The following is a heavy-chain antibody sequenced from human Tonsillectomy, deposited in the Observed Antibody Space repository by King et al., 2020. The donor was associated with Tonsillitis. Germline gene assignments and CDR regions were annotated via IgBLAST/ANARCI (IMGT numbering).Heavy chain of an antibody. CDR2: SIPTFGTA. CDR3: ALIVVVPAAVGGYFQH. V-gene: IGHV1-69*01. J-gene: IGHJ1*01. CDR1: GGTFSSYA. Sequence: QLVQSGAEVKKPGPSVKVSCKASGGTFSSYAITWVRQAPGQGLKWMGGSIPTFGTANYAQKFQGRVTITADESTSTAYMELSSLRSEDTAVYYCALIVVVPAAVGGYFQHWGQGTLVTVSS. D-gene: IGHD2-2*01.